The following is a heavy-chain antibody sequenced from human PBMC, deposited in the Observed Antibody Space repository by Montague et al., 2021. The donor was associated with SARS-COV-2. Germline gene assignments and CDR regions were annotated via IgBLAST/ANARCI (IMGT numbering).Heavy chain of an antibody. Sequence: SETLSLTCTVSSGSISNYYWSWIRQPPGKGLEWIGIIFHTESTNYNPSLEGRVSISIDASKSQFSLRVRSVTAADTAVYYCARSVRIAYGLDDWGQGTMVTISS. J-gene: IGHJ6*02. CDR3: ARSVRIAYGLDD. V-gene: IGHV4-59*08. CDR2: IFHTEST. D-gene: IGHD2-21*01. CDR1: SGSISNYY.